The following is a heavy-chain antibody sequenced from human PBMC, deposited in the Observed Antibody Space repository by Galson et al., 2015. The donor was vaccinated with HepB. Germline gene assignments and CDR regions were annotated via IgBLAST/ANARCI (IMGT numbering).Heavy chain of an antibody. CDR1: GFTFSSYS. Sequence: SLRLSCAASGFTFSSYSMNWVRQAPGKGLEWVSYISSSSGTIYYRDSVKGRFTISRDNAKNSLVSQMDGLRVDDTAVYYCARDRNWDFDSWGQGSLVTVSS. D-gene: IGHD1-26*01. CDR3: ARDRNWDFDS. V-gene: IGHV3-48*04. J-gene: IGHJ4*02. CDR2: ISSSSGTI.